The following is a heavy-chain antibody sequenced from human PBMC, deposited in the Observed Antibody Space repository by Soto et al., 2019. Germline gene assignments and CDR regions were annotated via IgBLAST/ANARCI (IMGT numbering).Heavy chain of an antibody. J-gene: IGHJ6*02. CDR2: ISYDGSNK. CDR1: GFTFSSYA. V-gene: IGHV3-30-3*01. Sequence: AGGSLRHSCASSGFTFSSYAMHWVRQAPGKGLEWVAVISYDGSNKYYADSVKGRFTISRDNSKNTLYLQMNSLRAEDTAVYYCAREYSSSATHHKFYYYYYYGMDVWGQGTTVTVSS. D-gene: IGHD6-6*01. CDR3: AREYSSSATHHKFYYYYYYGMDV.